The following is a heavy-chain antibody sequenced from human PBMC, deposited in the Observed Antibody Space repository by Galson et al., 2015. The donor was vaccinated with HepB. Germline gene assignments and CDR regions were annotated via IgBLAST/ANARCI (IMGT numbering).Heavy chain of an antibody. J-gene: IGHJ3*02. V-gene: IGHV2-5*02. D-gene: IGHD7-27*01. CDR2: IYWDDDK. CDR3: AHLSNWGYEGGLDPFDI. Sequence: PALVKPTQTLTLTCTFSGFSLSTSGVSVGWIRQPPGKALEWLALIYWDDDKRYSPSLKSRLTITKDTSKNQVVLTMTNMGPVDTATYYCAHLSNWGYEGGLDPFDIWGQGTMVTVSS. CDR1: GFSLSTSGVS.